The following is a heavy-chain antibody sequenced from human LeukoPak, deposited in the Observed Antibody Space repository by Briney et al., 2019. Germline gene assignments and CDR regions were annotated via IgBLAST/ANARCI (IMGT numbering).Heavy chain of an antibody. V-gene: IGHV4-38-2*02. CDR2: INHSGGT. J-gene: IGHJ4*02. CDR3: ARVPYSSSPIDY. Sequence: SETLSLTCTVSGYSISSGYYWGWIRQPPGKGLELIGSINHSGGTYYNPSLKSRVTISVDTSKNQFSLKLNSVNPEDTAVYYCARVPYSSSPIDYWGQGTPVTVSS. CDR1: GYSISSGYY. D-gene: IGHD6-6*01.